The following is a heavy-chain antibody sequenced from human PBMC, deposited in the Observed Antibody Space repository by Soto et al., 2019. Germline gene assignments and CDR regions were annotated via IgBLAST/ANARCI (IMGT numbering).Heavy chain of an antibody. D-gene: IGHD3-16*01. CDR3: ARDHDPPNWFDP. V-gene: IGHV1-18*01. CDR1: GYTFTSYG. J-gene: IGHJ5*02. CDR2: ISAYNGNT. Sequence: AXVKVSCKASGYTFTSYGISWVRQAPGQGLEWMGWISAYNGNTNYAQKLQGRVTMTTDTSTSTAYMELRSLRSDDTAVYYCARDHDPPNWFDPWGQGTLVTVSS.